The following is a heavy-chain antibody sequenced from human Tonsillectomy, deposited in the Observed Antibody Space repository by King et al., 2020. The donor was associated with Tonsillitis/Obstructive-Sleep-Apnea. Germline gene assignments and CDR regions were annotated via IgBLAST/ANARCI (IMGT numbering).Heavy chain of an antibody. CDR2: IYYSGST. D-gene: IGHD6-13*01. CDR1: GGSIGSGNYY. Sequence: VQLQESGPGLVKPSQTLSLTCTVSGGSIGSGNYYWTWIRQQPGKGLEWIGYIYYSGSTYYNPSLKSRVTISIDTSKNQFSLKLTSVTAADTAVYYCARDVDSTFVEYWGQGTLVTVSS. CDR3: ARDVDSTFVEY. V-gene: IGHV4-31*03. J-gene: IGHJ4*02.